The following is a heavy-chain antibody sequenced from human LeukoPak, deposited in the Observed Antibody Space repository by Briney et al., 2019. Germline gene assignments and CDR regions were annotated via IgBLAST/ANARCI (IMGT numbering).Heavy chain of an antibody. V-gene: IGHV1-69*04. Sequence: GASVKVSCKASGGTFSSYAISWVRQAPGQGLEWMGRIIPILGVANYAQEFQGRVTITADKSTSTAYMELSSLRSEDTAVYYCARVSSNSRGDYFDYWGQGTLVTVSS. J-gene: IGHJ4*02. CDR1: GGTFSSYA. CDR2: IIPILGVA. D-gene: IGHD4-23*01. CDR3: ARVSSNSRGDYFDY.